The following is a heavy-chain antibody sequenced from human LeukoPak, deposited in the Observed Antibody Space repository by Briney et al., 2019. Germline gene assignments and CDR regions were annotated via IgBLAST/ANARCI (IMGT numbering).Heavy chain of an antibody. CDR1: GGSFSGYY. Sequence: SETLSLTCAVYGGSFSGYYWSWIRQPPGKGLEWIGEINHSGSTNYNPSLKSRVTISVDTSKNQFSLKLSSVTAADTAVYYCARGLGPQDSYYMDVWGKGTTVTVSS. CDR3: ARGLGPQDSYYMDV. V-gene: IGHV4-34*01. J-gene: IGHJ6*03. CDR2: INHSGST. D-gene: IGHD3-16*01.